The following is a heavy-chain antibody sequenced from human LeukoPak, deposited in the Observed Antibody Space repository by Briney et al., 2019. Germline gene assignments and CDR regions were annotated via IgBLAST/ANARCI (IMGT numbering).Heavy chain of an antibody. CDR3: ARGFVHAFDI. CDR1: GFAFSAYD. J-gene: IGHJ3*02. CDR2: IGVAGDT. Sequence: GGSLRLSCAASGFAFSAYDMHWVRQATGKGLEWVSAIGVAGDTYYPGSVKGRFTISRENAKNSLYLQLNSLRAGDTAVYYCARGFVHAFDIWGQGTMVTVSS. V-gene: IGHV3-13*04. D-gene: IGHD6-6*01.